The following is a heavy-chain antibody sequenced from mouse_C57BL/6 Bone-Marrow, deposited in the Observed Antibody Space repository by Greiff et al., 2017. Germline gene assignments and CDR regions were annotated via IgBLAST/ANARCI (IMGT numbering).Heavy chain of an antibody. Sequence: EVMLVESGPGLAKPSQTLSLTCSVTGYSITSDYWNWIRKFPGNKLEYMGYISYSGSTYYNPSTKSRISITRDTSKNQYYLQLKSVTTEDTATYYCARSRDYGYWYFDVWGTGTTVTVSS. CDR3: ARSRDYGYWYFDV. J-gene: IGHJ1*03. V-gene: IGHV3-8*01. CDR1: GYSITSDY. CDR2: ISYSGST. D-gene: IGHD2-4*01.